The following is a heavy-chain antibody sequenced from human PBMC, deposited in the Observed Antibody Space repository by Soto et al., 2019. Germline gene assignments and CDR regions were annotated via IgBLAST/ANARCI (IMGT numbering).Heavy chain of an antibody. Sequence: GASVKVSCKASGYTFTNYYIQWVRQAPGQGLEWMGIINPSGGSTNYAQKFQGRVTMTRDTPTSTVYMELSSLRSEDTAVYYCARVWITMVLGLHWDYFDYWGQGTLVTVSS. CDR2: INPSGGST. V-gene: IGHV1-46*03. J-gene: IGHJ4*02. CDR1: GYTFTNYY. CDR3: ARVWITMVLGLHWDYFDY. D-gene: IGHD3-10*01.